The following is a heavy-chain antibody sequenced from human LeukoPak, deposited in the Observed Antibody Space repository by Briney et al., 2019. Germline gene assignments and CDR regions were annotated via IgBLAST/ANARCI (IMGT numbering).Heavy chain of an antibody. CDR3: ARSGYSYGRIPLWG. J-gene: IGHJ4*02. D-gene: IGHD5-18*01. CDR1: GFTVSSNY. Sequence: GGSLRLSCAASGFTVSSNYMSWVRQAPGKGLEWVSVIYSGGSTYYADSVKGRFTISRDNSKNTLYLQMNSLRAEDTAVYYCARSGYSYGRIPLWGWGQGTLVTVSS. V-gene: IGHV3-53*01. CDR2: IYSGGST.